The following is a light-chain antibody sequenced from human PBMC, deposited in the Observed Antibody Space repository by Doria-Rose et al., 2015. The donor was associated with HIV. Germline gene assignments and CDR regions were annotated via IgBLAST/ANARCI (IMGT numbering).Light chain of an antibody. CDR2: DGS. J-gene: IGKJ1*01. V-gene: IGKV3-20*01. Sequence: EIVLTQSPGTLSLSPGERATLSCRASQSFSSTYLAWYQQKPGQAPSLLIYDGSTRATGIPDRFSASGSGTDFTLTINRLEPEDFGLYYCHQYGTSWTFGQGTKVEI. CDR3: HQYGTSWT. CDR1: QSFSSTY.